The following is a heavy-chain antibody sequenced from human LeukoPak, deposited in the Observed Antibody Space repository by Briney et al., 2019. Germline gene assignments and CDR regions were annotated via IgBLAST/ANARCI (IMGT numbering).Heavy chain of an antibody. D-gene: IGHD3-22*01. Sequence: GGSLRLSCAASGFTFSDYYMSWIRQAPGKGLEWVSYISSSGSTIYYADSVKGRFTISRDNAKNSLYLQMNSLRAEDTAVYYCARDVFDSSGDDAFDIWGQGTMVTVSS. V-gene: IGHV3-11*01. CDR1: GFTFSDYY. J-gene: IGHJ3*02. CDR3: ARDVFDSSGDDAFDI. CDR2: ISSSGSTI.